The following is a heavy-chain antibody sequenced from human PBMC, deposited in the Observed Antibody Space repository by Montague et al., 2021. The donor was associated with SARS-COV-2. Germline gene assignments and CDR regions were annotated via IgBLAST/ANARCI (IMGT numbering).Heavy chain of an antibody. J-gene: IGHJ3*02. CDR3: AGSPPGIAAAGTVAAFDI. D-gene: IGHD6-13*01. CDR2: IYYSGST. CDR1: GGSISSYY. V-gene: IGHV4-59*08. Sequence: SETLSLTCTVSGGSISSYYWSWIRQPPGKGLEWIGYIYYSGSTNYNPFLKSRVTISVDTSKNQFSLKLSSVTAADTAVYYCAGSPPGIAAAGTVAAFDIWGQGTMVTVSS.